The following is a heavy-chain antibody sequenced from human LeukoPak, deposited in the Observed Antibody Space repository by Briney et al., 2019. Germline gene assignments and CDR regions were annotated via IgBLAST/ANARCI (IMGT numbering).Heavy chain of an antibody. CDR1: GGSISSHY. J-gene: IGHJ6*03. D-gene: IGHD2-21*02. CDR3: ARANGGVVTATSLLLGYMDV. Sequence: SETLSLTCTVSGGSISSHYWSWIRQPPGKGLEWIGYIYYSGSTNYNPSLKSRVTISVDTSKNQFSLKLSSVTAADTAVYYCARANGGVVTATSLLLGYMDVWGKGTTVTVSS. CDR2: IYYSGST. V-gene: IGHV4-59*11.